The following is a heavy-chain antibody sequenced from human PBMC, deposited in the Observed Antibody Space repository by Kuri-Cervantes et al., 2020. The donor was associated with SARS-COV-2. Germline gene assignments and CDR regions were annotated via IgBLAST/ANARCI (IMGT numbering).Heavy chain of an antibody. J-gene: IGHJ4*02. CDR1: GGSVSSGSYY. CDR2: IYYSGST. CDR3: ARDLSLATYYDFWSGLYYFDY. D-gene: IGHD3-3*01. V-gene: IGHV4-61*01. Sequence: SETLSLTCTVSGGSVSSGSYYWSWIRQPPGKGLEWIGYIYYSGSTNYNPSLKSRVTVSVDTSKNQFSLKVNSVTAADTAVYYCARDLSLATYYDFWSGLYYFDYWGQGILVTVSS.